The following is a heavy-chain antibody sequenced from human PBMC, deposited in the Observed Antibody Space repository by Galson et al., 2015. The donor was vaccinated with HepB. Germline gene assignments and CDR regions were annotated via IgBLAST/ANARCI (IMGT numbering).Heavy chain of an antibody. Sequence: SLRLSCAASGFTFSSYAMSWVRQAPGKGLEWVSGISGSGGSTYYADSVKGRFTISRDNSKSTLYMQMNSLRAEDTAIYYCAKDRDFWGGYYYHDGFDIWGQGTMVTVSS. J-gene: IGHJ3*02. CDR2: ISGSGGST. V-gene: IGHV3-23*01. CDR1: GFTFSSYA. CDR3: AKDRDFWGGYYYHDGFDI. D-gene: IGHD3-3*01.